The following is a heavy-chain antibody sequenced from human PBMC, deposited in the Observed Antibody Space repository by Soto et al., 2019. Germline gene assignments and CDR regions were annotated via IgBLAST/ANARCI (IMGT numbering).Heavy chain of an antibody. J-gene: IGHJ6*02. CDR3: AASCVGCVGFNYYGMDV. V-gene: IGHV4-31*03. CDR2: IYYSGTN. CDR1: GASISSGGYY. Sequence: QVQLQESGPVLVKPSQTLSLTCSVSGASISSGGYYWNWIRQHPGKGLEWIGYIYYSGTNYYNPSLKSRVSISVDKSKNGFALKLSSVTAADTAVYYCAASCVGCVGFNYYGMDVWGQGTTVTFSS. D-gene: IGHD1-26*01.